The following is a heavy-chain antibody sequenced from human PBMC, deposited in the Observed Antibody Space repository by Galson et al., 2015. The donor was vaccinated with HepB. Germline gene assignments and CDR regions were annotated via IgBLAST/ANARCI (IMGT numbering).Heavy chain of an antibody. CDR1: GGTISNYY. V-gene: IGHV4-59*01. D-gene: IGHD6-6*01. J-gene: IGHJ5*02. CDR2: IYYPGIT. CDR3: ARAAFEYTSSSAFAP. Sequence: TLSLTCSVSGGTISNYYWNWIRQTPGKGLEWIGNIYYPGITNYNPSLKSRVTISADTSKNHISLRLTSVTAADTAVYYCARAAFEYTSSSAFAPWGHGILVPVSS.